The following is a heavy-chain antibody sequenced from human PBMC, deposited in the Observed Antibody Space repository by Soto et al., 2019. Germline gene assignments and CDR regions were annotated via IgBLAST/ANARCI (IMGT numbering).Heavy chain of an antibody. CDR2: IIPIFGTA. CDR3: AAARIEYSSSSVDYFDY. D-gene: IGHD6-6*01. Sequence: SVKVSCKASGGTFSSYALSWVRQAPGQGLEWMGGIIPIFGTANYAQKFQGRVTITADESTSTAYMELSSLRSEDTAVYYCAAARIEYSSSSVDYFDYWGQGTLVTVSS. V-gene: IGHV1-69*13. CDR1: GGTFSSYA. J-gene: IGHJ4*02.